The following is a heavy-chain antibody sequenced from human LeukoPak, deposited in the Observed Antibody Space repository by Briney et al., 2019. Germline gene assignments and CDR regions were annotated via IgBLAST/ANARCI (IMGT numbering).Heavy chain of an antibody. D-gene: IGHD3-22*01. CDR3: ARGGRHYYDSSGYYYAIDAFDI. J-gene: IGHJ3*02. CDR1: GDSISSSSYY. Sequence: PSETLSLTCTVSGDSISSSSYYWDWIRQPPGKGLEWIGSISYSGSTYYNSSLKSRVTISVDTSKNQFSLKVRSVTAADTAVYYCARGGRHYYDSSGYYYAIDAFDIWGQGTMVTVSS. CDR2: ISYSGST. V-gene: IGHV4-39*07.